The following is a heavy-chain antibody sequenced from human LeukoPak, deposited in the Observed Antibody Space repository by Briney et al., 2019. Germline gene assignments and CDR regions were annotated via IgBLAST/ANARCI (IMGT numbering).Heavy chain of an antibody. V-gene: IGHV3-74*01. CDR2: ISGDGSVT. J-gene: IGHJ4*02. CDR1: GFTFSRSW. D-gene: IGHD6-19*01. CDR3: VRATYCSGWKPCDY. Sequence: GGSLRLSCAASGFTFSRSWVHWVRQAPGKGLVWVSRISGDGSVTTYADSVKGRFTISRDNANNTLSLQMNSLRAEDTALYYCVRATYCSGWKPCDYWGQGTLVTVSS.